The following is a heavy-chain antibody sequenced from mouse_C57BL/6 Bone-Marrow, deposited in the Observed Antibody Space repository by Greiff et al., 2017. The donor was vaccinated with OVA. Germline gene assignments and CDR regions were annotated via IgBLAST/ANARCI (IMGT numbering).Heavy chain of an antibody. CDR2: IRNKANGYTT. CDR1: GFTFTDYY. Sequence: VQLVESGGGLVQPGGSLSLSCAASGFTFTDYYMSWVRQPPGKALEWLGFIRNKANGYTTEYSASVKGRFTISRDKSQSILYLQMSALIAEDSATYYCARYEITRGYYFDYWGQGTTLTVSS. CDR3: ARYEITRGYYFDY. V-gene: IGHV7-3*01. D-gene: IGHD2-4*01. J-gene: IGHJ2*01.